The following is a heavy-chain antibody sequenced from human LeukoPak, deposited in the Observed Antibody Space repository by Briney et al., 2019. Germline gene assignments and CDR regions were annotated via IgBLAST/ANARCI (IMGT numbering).Heavy chain of an antibody. CDR2: IYYSGST. CDR1: GGSISSYY. D-gene: IGHD4-17*01. Sequence: SETLSLTCTVSGGSISSYYWSWIRQPPGKGLEWLGYIYYSGSTYYNPSLKSRVTISVDTSKNQFSLKLSSVTAADTAVYYCARDAHDYGDYGWFDPWGQGTLVTVSS. CDR3: ARDAHDYGDYGWFDP. V-gene: IGHV4-59*12. J-gene: IGHJ5*02.